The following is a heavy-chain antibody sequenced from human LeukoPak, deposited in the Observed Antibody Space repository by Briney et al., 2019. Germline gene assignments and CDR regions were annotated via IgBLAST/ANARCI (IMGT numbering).Heavy chain of an antibody. V-gene: IGHV1-2*02. Sequence: ASVKVSCKASGYTFTGYYVHWVRQAPGQGLEWMGWINPNSGGTNYAQKFQGRVTMTRDTSISTAYMELSRLRSDDTAVYYCARGHYGSGSYYNYWGQGTPVTVSS. CDR3: ARGHYGSGSYYNY. D-gene: IGHD3-10*01. CDR2: INPNSGGT. CDR1: GYTFTGYY. J-gene: IGHJ4*02.